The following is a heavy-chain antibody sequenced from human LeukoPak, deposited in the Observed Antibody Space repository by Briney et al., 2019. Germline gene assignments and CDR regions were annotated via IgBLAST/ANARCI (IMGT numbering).Heavy chain of an antibody. J-gene: IGHJ4*02. Sequence: PGGSLRLSCAASGFTFSSHWMTWIRRAPGKGLEWVASIKKDVNENYYVVSVKGRFTISRDNAKNSLYLLMNSLRVEDTAVYYCARGPPYGSRSDYFDQWGRGTLVTVSS. D-gene: IGHD3-10*01. CDR1: GFTFSSHW. CDR3: ARGPPYGSRSDYFDQ. CDR2: IKKDVNEN. V-gene: IGHV3-7*01.